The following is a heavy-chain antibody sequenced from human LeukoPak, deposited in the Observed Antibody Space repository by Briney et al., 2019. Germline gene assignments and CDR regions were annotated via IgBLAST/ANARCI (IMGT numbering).Heavy chain of an antibody. Sequence: GASVKVSCKASGYTFTSYYMHWVRQAPGQGLEWMGIINPSGGSTSYAQKFQGRVTMTRDMSTSTVYMELSSLRSEDTAVYYCAREGGWLPPRGNYFDYWGQGTLVTVSS. J-gene: IGHJ4*02. D-gene: IGHD6-19*01. CDR2: INPSGGST. CDR3: AREGGWLPPRGNYFDY. V-gene: IGHV1-46*01. CDR1: GYTFTSYY.